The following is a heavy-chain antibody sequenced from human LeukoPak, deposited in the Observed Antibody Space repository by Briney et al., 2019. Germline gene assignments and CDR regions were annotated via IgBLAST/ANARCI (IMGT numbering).Heavy chain of an antibody. D-gene: IGHD3-9*01. J-gene: IGHJ6*03. CDR2: ISSSGSTI. CDR3: ASGVGGYYDILTGWYPYYMDV. Sequence: PGGSLRLSCAASGFTFSSYEMNWVRQAPGKGLEWVSYISSSGSTIYYADSVKGRFTISRDNAKNSLYLQMNSLRAEDTAVYYCASGVGGYYDILTGWYPYYMDVWGKGTTVTVSS. CDR1: GFTFSSYE. V-gene: IGHV3-48*03.